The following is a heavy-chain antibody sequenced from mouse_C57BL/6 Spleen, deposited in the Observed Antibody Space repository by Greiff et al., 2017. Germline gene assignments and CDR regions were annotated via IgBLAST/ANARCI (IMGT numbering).Heavy chain of an antibody. D-gene: IGHD4-1*01. Sequence: EVQGVESGGGLVKPGGSLKLSCAASGFTFSSYAMSWVRQTPEKRLEWVATISDGGSYTYYPDNVKGRFTISRDNAKNNLYLQMSHLKSEDTAMYYCAREGTGIWYFDVWGTGTTVTVSS. J-gene: IGHJ1*03. CDR2: ISDGGSYT. CDR3: AREGTGIWYFDV. V-gene: IGHV5-4*01. CDR1: GFTFSSYA.